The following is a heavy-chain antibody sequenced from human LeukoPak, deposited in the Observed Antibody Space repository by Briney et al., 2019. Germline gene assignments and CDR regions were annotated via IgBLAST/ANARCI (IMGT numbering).Heavy chain of an antibody. CDR3: ATFYTVRFDY. D-gene: IGHD2/OR15-2a*01. V-gene: IGHV3-11*04. CDR2: ISTTGGTI. Sequence: GGSLRPSCAASRFTFSDYQMSWLRQAPGKGLEYVSHISTTGGTIYYAQSVKGRFTISRDNAKNSLYLQMNSLTAEDTAVYYCATFYTVRFDYWGERTLVTVSS. J-gene: IGHJ4*02. CDR1: RFTFSDYQ.